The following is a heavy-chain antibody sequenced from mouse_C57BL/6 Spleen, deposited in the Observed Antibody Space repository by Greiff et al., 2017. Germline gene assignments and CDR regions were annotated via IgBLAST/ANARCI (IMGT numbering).Heavy chain of an antibody. Sequence: QVQLQQPGAELVRPGTSVKLSCTASGYTFTSYWMHWVKQRPGQGLEWIGVIDPSDSYTNYNQKFKGKATLTVDTSSSTAYMQLSSLTSEDSAVYYCARVDSGGDYWGQGTTLTVSS. CDR1: GYTFTSYW. CDR2: IDPSDSYT. J-gene: IGHJ2*01. D-gene: IGHD1-1*02. CDR3: ARVDSGGDY. V-gene: IGHV1-59*01.